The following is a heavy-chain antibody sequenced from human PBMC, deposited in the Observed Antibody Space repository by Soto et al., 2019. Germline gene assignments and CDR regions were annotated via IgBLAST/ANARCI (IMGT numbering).Heavy chain of an antibody. D-gene: IGHD2-2*01. CDR1: GGSVSSGTHY. J-gene: IGHJ6*03. CDR2: IYYTGTT. Sequence: PSETLSLTCSVSGGSVSSGTHYWSWIRQPPGKGLEWIGYIYYTGTTKYNPSLKSRTSISVDTSKNQFSLQMNSLRAEDTAVYYCAKDTSSSPYYMDVWGKGTTVTVSS. V-gene: IGHV4-61*01. CDR3: AKDTSSSPYYMDV.